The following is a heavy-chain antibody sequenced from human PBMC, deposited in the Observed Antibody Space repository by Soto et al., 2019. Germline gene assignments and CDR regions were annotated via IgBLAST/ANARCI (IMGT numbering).Heavy chain of an antibody. D-gene: IGHD4-17*01. CDR3: AKVYGDFAYYFDAMDV. Sequence: QVQVVESGGGVVQPGRSLRLSCAASGFIVSSYGMHWVRQAPGKGLEWVEVISYDGFSKFYADSVKGRFTISRDNSQNTLYLQMHSLRAEDTAVYYCAKVYGDFAYYFDAMDVWGQGTTVTVSS. V-gene: IGHV3-30*18. CDR1: GFIVSSYG. J-gene: IGHJ6*02. CDR2: ISYDGFSK.